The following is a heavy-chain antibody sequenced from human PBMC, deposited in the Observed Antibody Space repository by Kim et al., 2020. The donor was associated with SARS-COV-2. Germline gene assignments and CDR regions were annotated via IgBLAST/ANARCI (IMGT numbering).Heavy chain of an antibody. CDR2: IKSKSDGGTT. Sequence: GGSLRLSCAASGFTFSNAWMSWVRQAPGKGLEWVGRIKSKSDGGTTDYAAPVKGRFTISRDDSKTTLYLQMNSLKTEDTAVYYCTTDPITMIVVVPYYYCMDVWGQGTTVTVSS. V-gene: IGHV3-15*01. D-gene: IGHD3-22*01. CDR1: GFTFSNAW. J-gene: IGHJ6*02. CDR3: TTDPITMIVVVPYYYCMDV.